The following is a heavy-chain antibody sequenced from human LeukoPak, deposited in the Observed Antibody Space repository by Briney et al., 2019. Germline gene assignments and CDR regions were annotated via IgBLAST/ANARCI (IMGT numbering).Heavy chain of an antibody. CDR2: ISDTGYYI. CDR3: ANHFACGATTCPSFDH. J-gene: IGHJ4*02. V-gene: IGHV3-21*01. CDR1: GFTFSRYS. Sequence: PGGSLRLSCAASGFTFSRYSMNWVRQAPGKGLEWVSSISDTGYYIYYADSVKGRFTISRDNAKNSLSLQMNNLRANDTGIYYCANHFACGATTCPSFDHWGQGTLVTVSS. D-gene: IGHD2-21*01.